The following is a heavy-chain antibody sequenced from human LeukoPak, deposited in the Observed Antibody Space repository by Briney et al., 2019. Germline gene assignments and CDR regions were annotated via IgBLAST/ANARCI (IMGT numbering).Heavy chain of an antibody. D-gene: IGHD2-2*01. CDR1: GGTFSSYA. Sequence: GASVKVSCKASGGTFSSYAISWVRQAPGQRLEWRGGIIPIFGTANYAQKFQGRVTTTADKTPSTAYMELSSARSEDTARYFCAGKKREDIVVVPAATYYYSYYMDVWGKGTTVTVSS. CDR2: IIPIFGTA. CDR3: AGKKREDIVVVPAATYYYSYYMDV. J-gene: IGHJ6*03. V-gene: IGHV1-69*06.